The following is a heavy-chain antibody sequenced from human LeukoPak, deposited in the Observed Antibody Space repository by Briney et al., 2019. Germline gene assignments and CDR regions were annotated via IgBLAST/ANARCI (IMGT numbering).Heavy chain of an antibody. CDR1: GYSISSGYY. Sequence: SETLSLTCTVSGYSISSGYYWGWIRQPPGKGLEWIGSIYHSGSTYYNPSLKSRVTISVDTSKNQFSLKLNSVTAADTAVYYCARPPDLWGRGTLVTVSS. V-gene: IGHV4-38-2*02. J-gene: IGHJ2*01. CDR2: IYHSGST. CDR3: ARPPDL.